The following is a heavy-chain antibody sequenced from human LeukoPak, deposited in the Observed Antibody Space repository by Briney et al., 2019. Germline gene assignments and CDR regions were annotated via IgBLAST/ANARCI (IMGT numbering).Heavy chain of an antibody. D-gene: IGHD6-13*01. J-gene: IGHJ3*02. CDR1: GFTVSSNY. CDR3: ARDRVPSWYDAFDI. CDR2: IYSGGST. Sequence: GGSLRLSCAASGFTVSSNYMSWVRQAPGKGLEWVSVIYSGGSTYYADSVKGRFTISRDNSKNTLYLQMNSLRAEDTAVYYCARDRVPSWYDAFDIWGQGTMVTVSS. V-gene: IGHV3-66*01.